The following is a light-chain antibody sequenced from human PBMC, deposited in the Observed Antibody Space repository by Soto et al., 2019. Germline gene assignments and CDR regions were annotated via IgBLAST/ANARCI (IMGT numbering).Light chain of an antibody. J-gene: IGKJ4*01. V-gene: IGKV3-20*01. CDR3: QQYGNSPLT. CDR2: GTS. Sequence: EIVLTQSPGTLSLSPGEGATLSCRASQTISSSYLARYQQKPGLAPRLLIYGTSSRAPGIPDRFSGTGFGTDFTLTISRLEPEAFVVYFCQQYGNSPLTFGGGTKVDI. CDR1: QTISSSY.